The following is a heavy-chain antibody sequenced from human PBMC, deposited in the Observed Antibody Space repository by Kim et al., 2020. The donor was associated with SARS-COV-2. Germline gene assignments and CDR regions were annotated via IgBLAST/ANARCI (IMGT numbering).Heavy chain of an antibody. CDR2: IYHSGST. J-gene: IGHJ4*02. CDR1: GGSISSSNW. V-gene: IGHV4-4*02. D-gene: IGHD6-13*01. Sequence: SETLSLTCAVSGGSISSSNWWSWVRQPPGKGLEWIGEIYHSGSTNYNPSLKSRVSISVDKSKNQFSLKLSSVTAADTAVYYCAKEGASSWYDYWGQGTLVTVSS. CDR3: AKEGASSWYDY.